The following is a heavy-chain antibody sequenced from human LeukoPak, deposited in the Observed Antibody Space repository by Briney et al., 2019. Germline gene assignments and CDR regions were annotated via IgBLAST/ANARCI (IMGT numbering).Heavy chain of an antibody. D-gene: IGHD4-17*01. J-gene: IGHJ4*02. V-gene: IGHV1-2*02. CDR3: ARDGEWWTTVTTSDMDYFDY. CDR1: GYTFTGYY. Sequence: ASVKVSCKASGYTFTGYYMHWVRQAPGQGLEWMGWINPNSGGTNYAQKFQGRVTMTRDTSISTAYMELSRLRSDDTAVYYCARDGEWWTTVTTSDMDYFDYWGQGTLVTVSS. CDR2: INPNSGGT.